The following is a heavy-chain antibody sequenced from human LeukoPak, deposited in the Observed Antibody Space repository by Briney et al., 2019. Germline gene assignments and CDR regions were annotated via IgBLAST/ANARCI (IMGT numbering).Heavy chain of an antibody. CDR1: AFIFSGHW. D-gene: IGHD3-9*01. J-gene: IGHJ4*02. Sequence: GGSLRLSCEGSAFIFSGHWMNWVRQTPGKGLEWVASIKEDGSERQYVDSVKGRFSISRDNTKGSLFLQLNSLRAEDTAVYYCARGSWPISYYDILTGYPFLDYWGQGTLVTVSS. V-gene: IGHV3-7*03. CDR2: IKEDGSER. CDR3: ARGSWPISYYDILTGYPFLDY.